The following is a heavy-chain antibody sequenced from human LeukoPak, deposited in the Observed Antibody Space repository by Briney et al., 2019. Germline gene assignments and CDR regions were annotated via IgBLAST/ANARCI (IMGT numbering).Heavy chain of an antibody. D-gene: IGHD3-22*01. CDR2: ISSDGSNK. CDR1: GFTLSTYG. CDR3: AKDLYYDSSGPFDY. J-gene: IGHJ4*02. Sequence: GRSLRLSCAASGFTLSTYGMHWVRQAPGKGLEWVAVISSDGSNKFYADSVKGRFTISRDNSKNTLYLQMNSLRAEDTAVYYCAKDLYYDSSGPFDYWGQGTLVTVSS. V-gene: IGHV3-30*18.